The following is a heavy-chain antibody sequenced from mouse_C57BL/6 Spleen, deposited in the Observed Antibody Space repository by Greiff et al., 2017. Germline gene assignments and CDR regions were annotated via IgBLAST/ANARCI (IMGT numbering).Heavy chain of an antibody. CDR2: IDPETGGT. CDR3: TRFPTYYSNSYYAMDY. V-gene: IGHV1-15*01. J-gene: IGHJ4*01. CDR1: GYTFTDYE. D-gene: IGHD2-5*01. Sequence: QVQLQQSGAELVRPGASVTLSCKASGYTFTDYEMNWVKQTPVPGLEWIGAIDPETGGTAYNQQFKGKAILTADKSSSTAYMELRSLTSEDSAFYYFTRFPTYYSNSYYAMDYWGQGTSVTVSS.